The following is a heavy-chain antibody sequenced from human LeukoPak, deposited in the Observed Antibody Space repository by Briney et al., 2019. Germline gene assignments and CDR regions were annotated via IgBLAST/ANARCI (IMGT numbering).Heavy chain of an antibody. CDR1: GYAFTSYD. D-gene: IGHD1-26*01. CDR3: ARGIVGATGVDY. V-gene: IGHV1-8*01. Sequence: ASVKVSCKASGYAFTSYDINWVRQATGQGLEVMGWMKTKSSNTGYAQKFQRRVTMTRNTSISTAYMELSSLRSEDTAVYYCARGIVGATGVDYWGQGTLVTVSS. CDR2: MKTKSSNT. J-gene: IGHJ4*02.